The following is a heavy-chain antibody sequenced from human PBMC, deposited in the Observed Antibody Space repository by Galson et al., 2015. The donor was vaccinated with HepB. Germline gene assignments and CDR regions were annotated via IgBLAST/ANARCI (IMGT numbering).Heavy chain of an antibody. D-gene: IGHD7-27*01. Sequence: CAISGDSVSSNSAAWNWIRQSPSRGLEWLGRTYYRSKWYNDHAVSVKSRITINPDTSKNRFSLQLNSVTPGDTAVYYCAREIRTGVHYWYFDLWGRGTLVTVSS. J-gene: IGHJ2*01. CDR2: TYYRSKWYN. CDR3: AREIRTGVHYWYFDL. CDR1: GDSVSSNSAA. V-gene: IGHV6-1*01.